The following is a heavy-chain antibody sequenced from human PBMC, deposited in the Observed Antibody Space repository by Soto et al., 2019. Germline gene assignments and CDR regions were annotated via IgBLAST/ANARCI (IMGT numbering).Heavy chain of an antibody. Sequence: PGGSLRLSCAASGFRFDEYNIHWVRQAPGKGLEWVSLITWNGANTYYADSVRGRFTISRDGTTKSVSLQITSLKREDTGLYYCARETLSYGSALDVWGQGTTVTVSS. CDR2: ITWNGANT. D-gene: IGHD3-16*01. J-gene: IGHJ6*02. CDR1: GFRFDEYN. CDR3: ARETLSYGSALDV. V-gene: IGHV3-43*01.